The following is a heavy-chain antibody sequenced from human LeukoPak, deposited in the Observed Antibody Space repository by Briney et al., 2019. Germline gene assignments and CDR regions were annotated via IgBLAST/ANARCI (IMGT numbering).Heavy chain of an antibody. J-gene: IGHJ5*02. CDR2: MNPNSGNT. D-gene: IGHD6-13*01. Sequence: ASVKVSCKASGYTFTSYDINWVRQAAGQGLEWMGWMNPNSGNTGYAQKFQGRVTMTRNTSISTAYMELSSLRSEDTAVYYCARVGSSWDNWFDPWGQGTLVTVSS. V-gene: IGHV1-8*01. CDR1: GYTFTSYD. CDR3: ARVGSSWDNWFDP.